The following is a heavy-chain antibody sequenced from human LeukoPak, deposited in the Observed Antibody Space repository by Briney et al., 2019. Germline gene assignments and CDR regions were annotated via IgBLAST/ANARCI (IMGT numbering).Heavy chain of an antibody. J-gene: IGHJ3*01. CDR2: ISSKAYGGTR. CDR1: GYTFGDYA. CDR3: TRDYDILTSYGDPNAFDV. Sequence: PGGSLRLSCTASGYTFGDYAMSWVRQAPGEGLEWVGFISSKAYGGTREYAASVKGRFTVSREDSKSTAYLQMNSLKTEDTAVYYCTRDYDILTSYGDPNAFDVWGQGTMVTVSS. V-gene: IGHV3-49*04. D-gene: IGHD3-9*01.